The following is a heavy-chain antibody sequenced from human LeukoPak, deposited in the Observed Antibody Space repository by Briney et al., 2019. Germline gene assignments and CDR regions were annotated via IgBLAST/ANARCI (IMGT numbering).Heavy chain of an antibody. CDR1: GGSISSSSYY. Sequence: SETLSLTCTVSGGSISSSSYYWGWIRQPPGKGLEWIGSIYYSGSTYYNPSLKSRVTISVDTSKNQFSLKLSSVTAADTAVYFRARPPLNDFLSGPSSSDYWGQGTLVTVSS. J-gene: IGHJ4*02. CDR2: IYYSGST. CDR3: ARPPLNDFLSGPSSSDY. V-gene: IGHV4-39*01. D-gene: IGHD3-3*01.